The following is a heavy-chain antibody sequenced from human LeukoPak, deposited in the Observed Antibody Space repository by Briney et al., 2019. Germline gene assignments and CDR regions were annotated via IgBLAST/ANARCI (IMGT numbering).Heavy chain of an antibody. CDR3: ARFGEFLEWLPLNRGFDY. Sequence: SETLSLTCTVSGGSISSYYWSWIRQPAGKGLEWIGRIYTSGSTNYNPSLKSRVTMSVDTSKNQFSLKLSSVTAADTAVYYCARFGEFLEWLPLNRGFDYWGQGTLVTVSS. CDR1: GGSISSYY. D-gene: IGHD3-3*01. J-gene: IGHJ4*02. CDR2: IYTSGST. V-gene: IGHV4-4*07.